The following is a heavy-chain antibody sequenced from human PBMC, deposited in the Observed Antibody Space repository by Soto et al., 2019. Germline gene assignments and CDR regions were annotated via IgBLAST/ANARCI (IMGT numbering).Heavy chain of an antibody. CDR2: ISAYNGDA. V-gene: IGHV1-18*01. J-gene: IGHJ5*02. CDR3: ATGMWLGTLDP. Sequence: QVQLVQSGAEVKKPGASVKVSCKASAYTFTRYGFVWVRQAPGQGLEYMGWISAYNGDAKYAQDFQGRVTMTIDTTTKTGYMELASLTSDDTPVYYCATGMWLGTLDPWGQGTLVTVSS. CDR1: AYTFTRYG. D-gene: IGHD3-10*01.